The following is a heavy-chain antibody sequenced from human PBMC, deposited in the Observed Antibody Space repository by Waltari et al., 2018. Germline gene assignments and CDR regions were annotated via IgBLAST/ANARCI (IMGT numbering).Heavy chain of an antibody. Sequence: DVQLVESGGGLVQPGGSLRLSCAASGFTFSNYALHWVRQAPGKGREYVSAINSNGGRTYYANSGKGRFTVSRDNSKNTLYLQMGSRRAEDIAVYYCARDGSYFYYDYWGLGTLVTVSS. CDR1: GFTFSNYA. CDR3: ARDGSYFYYDY. V-gene: IGHV3-64*01. CDR2: INSNGGRT. J-gene: IGHJ4*02. D-gene: IGHD3-10*01.